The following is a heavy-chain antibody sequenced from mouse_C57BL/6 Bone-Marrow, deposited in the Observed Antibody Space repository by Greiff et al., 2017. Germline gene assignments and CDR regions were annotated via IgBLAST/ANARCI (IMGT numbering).Heavy chain of an antibody. J-gene: IGHJ2*01. CDR1: GYTFTSYW. D-gene: IGHD1-1*01. Sequence: QVQLQQPGAELVRPGTSVKLSCKASGYTFTSYWMHWVKQRPGQGLEWIGVIDPSDSYTNYNQKLKGKATLTVDTSSSTAYMQLSSLTSEDSAVYYCAREGYYGSSWDYWGQGTTLTVSS. CDR2: IDPSDSYT. CDR3: AREGYYGSSWDY. V-gene: IGHV1-59*01.